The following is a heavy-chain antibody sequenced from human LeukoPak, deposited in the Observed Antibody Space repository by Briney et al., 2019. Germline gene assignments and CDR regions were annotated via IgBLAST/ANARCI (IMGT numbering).Heavy chain of an antibody. D-gene: IGHD6-19*01. Sequence: ASVTVSCKASGYTLTSYAMHWVRQAPGQRLEWMGWINAGNGNTKYSQKFQGRVIITWDTSASTAYMELSSLRSEDTAVYYCARGFDSSGYWFDPWGQGTLVTVSS. CDR2: INAGNGNT. CDR3: ARGFDSSGYWFDP. CDR1: GYTLTSYA. V-gene: IGHV1-3*01. J-gene: IGHJ5*02.